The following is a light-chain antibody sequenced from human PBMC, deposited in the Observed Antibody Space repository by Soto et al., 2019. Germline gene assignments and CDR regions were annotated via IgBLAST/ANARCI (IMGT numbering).Light chain of an antibody. V-gene: IGKV3-15*01. Sequence: EIVVTQSPATLSVSPGESATLSCRASQSVSSNLAWYQQKPGQAPRLLIYAASTRATGIPARFSGSGSGTEFTLTLSSLQSEDSAVYYCQQHNNWSPWMFGQGTKVEIK. J-gene: IGKJ1*01. CDR1: QSVSSN. CDR2: AAS. CDR3: QQHNNWSPWM.